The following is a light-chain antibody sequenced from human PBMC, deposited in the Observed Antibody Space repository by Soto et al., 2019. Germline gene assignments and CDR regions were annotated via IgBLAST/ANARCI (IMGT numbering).Light chain of an antibody. J-gene: IGKJ4*01. CDR3: QQYGISPLT. V-gene: IGKV3-20*01. CDR2: GAS. CDR1: QSVTSGY. Sequence: EIVLTQSPGTLSLSPGERAILSCWASQSVTSGYFAWYQQKPGQPPRLLIYGASSRATGIADRFSGSGSGTDFTLTINRLEPEDFAVYYCQQYGISPLTFGGGTKVDIK.